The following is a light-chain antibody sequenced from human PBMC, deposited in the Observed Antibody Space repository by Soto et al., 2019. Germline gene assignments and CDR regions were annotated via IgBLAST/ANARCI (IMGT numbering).Light chain of an antibody. CDR3: QQNYRATPWT. Sequence: DIPMTQSPSSLSASVEETVIITFRASQSISNHLNWYQQKPGKAPKLLINAASSLERGVPSRFSGGGSGTDFTLNISSLQPDDFATYYCQQNYRATPWTFGQGTKVDI. CDR1: QSISNH. J-gene: IGKJ1*01. V-gene: IGKV1-39*01. CDR2: AAS.